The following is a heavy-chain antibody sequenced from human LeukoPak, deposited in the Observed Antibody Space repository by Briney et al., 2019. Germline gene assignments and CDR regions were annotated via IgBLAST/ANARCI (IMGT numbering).Heavy chain of an antibody. CDR2: IYSGGST. V-gene: IGHV3-66*01. CDR1: GFTVSSNY. CDR3: ASNVDTAMAGGDYYFDY. D-gene: IGHD5-18*01. J-gene: IGHJ4*02. Sequence: GGSLRLSCAASGFTVSSNYMSWVRQAPGKGLEWVSVIYSGGSTYYADSVKGRFTISRDNSKNTLYLQMNSLRAEDTAVYYCASNVDTAMAGGDYYFDYWGQGTLVTVSS.